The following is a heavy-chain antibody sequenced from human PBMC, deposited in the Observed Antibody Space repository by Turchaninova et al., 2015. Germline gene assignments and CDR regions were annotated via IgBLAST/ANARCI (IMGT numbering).Heavy chain of an antibody. Sequence: QLQLQESGPGLVTPSANLSLTCTVSGGSTRSRSYYWGWIRQPPGEGLEWIGSIYYSGSTYYNPSLKSRVTISVDTSKNQFSLKLSSVTAADTAVYYCASNAYCSSTSCYSAYNWFDPWGQGTLVTVSS. V-gene: IGHV4-39*01. J-gene: IGHJ5*02. CDR2: IYYSGST. D-gene: IGHD2-2*02. CDR3: ASNAYCSSTSCYSAYNWFDP. CDR1: GGSTRSRSYY.